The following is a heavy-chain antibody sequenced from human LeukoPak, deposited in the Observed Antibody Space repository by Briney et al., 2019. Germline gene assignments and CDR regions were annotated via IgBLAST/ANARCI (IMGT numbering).Heavy chain of an antibody. CDR1: GGSFSGFY. V-gene: IGHV4-34*01. CDR2: INHSGRT. D-gene: IGHD2-2*02. CDR3: ARGVGQLLLYRRGGFGY. J-gene: IGHJ4*02. Sequence: PSETLSLTCTVYGGSFSGFYWSWIRQPPGKGLEWIGEINHSGRTNYNPSLKSRVTISVDTSKSQFSLKLSSVTAADTAVYYCARGVGQLLLYRRGGFGYWGQGTLVTVSS.